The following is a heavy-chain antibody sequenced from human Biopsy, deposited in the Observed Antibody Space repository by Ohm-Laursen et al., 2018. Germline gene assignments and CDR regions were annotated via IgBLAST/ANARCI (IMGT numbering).Heavy chain of an antibody. J-gene: IGHJ4*02. CDR1: GGSISDSTYH. CDR3: ARQVDFWSGYVDY. CDR2: IYYSGNT. D-gene: IGHD3-3*01. Sequence: TLSLTCTVSGGSISDSTYHWGWIRQSPGKGLEWIGNIYYSGNTDYSPSLKSRVTISVDTSNNQFSLELRSVTAADTAVYYCARQVDFWSGYVDYWGQGTLVAVSS. V-gene: IGHV4-39*01.